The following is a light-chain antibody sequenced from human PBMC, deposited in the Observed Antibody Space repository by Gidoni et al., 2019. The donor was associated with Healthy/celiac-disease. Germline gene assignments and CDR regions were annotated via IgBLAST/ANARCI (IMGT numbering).Light chain of an antibody. V-gene: IGKV3-15*01. J-gene: IGKJ4*01. Sequence: SSRASQSVSSNLAWYQQKPGQAPRLLIYGASTRATGSPARFSGSGSGTEFTLTISSLQYEDFAVYYCQQYNNWPPLTFGGGTKVEIK. CDR3: QQYNNWPPLT. CDR2: GAS. CDR1: QSVSSN.